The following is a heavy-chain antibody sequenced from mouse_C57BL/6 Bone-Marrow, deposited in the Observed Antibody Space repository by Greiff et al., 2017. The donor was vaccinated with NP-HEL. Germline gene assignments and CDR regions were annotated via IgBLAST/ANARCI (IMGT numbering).Heavy chain of an antibody. D-gene: IGHD1-1*01. CDR1: GYTFTSYW. Sequence: QVQLKQPGAELVRPGSSVKLSCKASGYTFTSYWMHWVKQRPIQGLEWIGNIDPSDSETHYNQKFKDKATLTVDKSSSTAYMQLSSLTSEDSAVYYCARDYYGSSYPYYFDYWGQGTTLTVSS. J-gene: IGHJ2*01. CDR3: ARDYYGSSYPYYFDY. V-gene: IGHV1-52*01. CDR2: IDPSDSET.